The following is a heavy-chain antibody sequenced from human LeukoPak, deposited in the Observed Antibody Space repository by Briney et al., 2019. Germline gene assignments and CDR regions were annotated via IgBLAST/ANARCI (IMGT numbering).Heavy chain of an antibody. Sequence: GGSLRLSCAASGFTFSSYSMNWIRQAPGKGLEWVSSISSSSSYIYYADSVKGRFTISRDNAKNSLYLQMNSLRAEDAAVYYCARGDFDWLNFDYWGQGTLVTVSS. CDR2: ISSSSSYI. J-gene: IGHJ4*02. CDR3: ARGDFDWLNFDY. CDR1: GFTFSSYS. D-gene: IGHD3-9*01. V-gene: IGHV3-21*01.